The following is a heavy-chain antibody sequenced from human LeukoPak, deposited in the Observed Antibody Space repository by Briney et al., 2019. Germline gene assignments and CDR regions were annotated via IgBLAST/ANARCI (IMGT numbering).Heavy chain of an antibody. J-gene: IGHJ5*02. CDR3: ARPTVAGRRDWFDP. CDR2: IYYSGST. D-gene: IGHD6-19*01. V-gene: IGHV4-39*01. CDR1: GGSISSSSYY. Sequence: SETLSLTCTVSGGSISSSSYYWGWIRQPPGKGLEWIGSIYYSGSTYYNPSLKSRVTISVDTSKNQFSLKLNSVTAADTAVYYCARPTVAGRRDWFDPWGQGTLVTVSS.